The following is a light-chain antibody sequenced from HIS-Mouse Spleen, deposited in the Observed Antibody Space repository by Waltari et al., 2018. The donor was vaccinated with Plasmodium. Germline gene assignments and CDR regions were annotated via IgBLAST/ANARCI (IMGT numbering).Light chain of an antibody. CDR2: KDS. J-gene: IGLJ2*01. CDR3: QSADSSGTYVV. Sequence: SYELTQPPSVSVSPGQTARITCPGDALPTQYAYWYPQKPVQAPVLVIYKDSERPPGTPERFSGSSSGTTVTLTISGVQAEDKADYYCQSADSSGTYVVFGGGTKLTVL. V-gene: IGLV3-25*03. CDR1: ALPTQY.